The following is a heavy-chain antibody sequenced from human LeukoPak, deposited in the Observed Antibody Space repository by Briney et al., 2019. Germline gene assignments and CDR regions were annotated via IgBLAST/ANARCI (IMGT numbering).Heavy chain of an antibody. Sequence: ASVKVSCKVSGYTLTELSMHWVRQAPGKGLEWVGGFDPEDGETIYAQKFQGRVTMTEDTSTDTAYMELSRLRSGDTAVYYCARDKYYYGSGTFYSSAVFDYWGQGTLVAVSS. D-gene: IGHD3-10*01. CDR2: FDPEDGET. V-gene: IGHV1-24*01. CDR1: GYTLTELS. CDR3: ARDKYYYGSGTFYSSAVFDY. J-gene: IGHJ4*02.